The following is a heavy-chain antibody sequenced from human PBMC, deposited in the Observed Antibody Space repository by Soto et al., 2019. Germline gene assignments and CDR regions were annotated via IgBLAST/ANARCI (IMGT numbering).Heavy chain of an antibody. V-gene: IGHV3-53*01. D-gene: IGHD2-2*01. J-gene: IGHJ5*02. CDR2: IYSGGSA. CDR1: GFTVSTNY. CDR3: ARGSGDYCSSRSCFNYFDP. Sequence: PGGSLRLSCSASGFTVSTNYMSWVRQAPGKGLEWVSLIYSGGSAYYSDSVKGRFTISRDNSKNTLHLQMNSLRAEDTAVYYCARGSGDYCSSRSCFNYFDPWGQGTMVTVSS.